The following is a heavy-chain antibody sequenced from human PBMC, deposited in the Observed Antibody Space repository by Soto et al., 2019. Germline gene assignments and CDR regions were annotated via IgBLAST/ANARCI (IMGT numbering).Heavy chain of an antibody. CDR3: ARGGLWFGEFGNYDAFDI. CDR2: INPNSGGT. Sequence: ASVKVSCKASGYTFTGYYMHWVRQAPGQGLEWMGWINPNSGGTNYAQKFQGWVTMTRDTSISTAYMELSRLRSDDTAVYYCARGGLWFGEFGNYDAFDIWGQGTMVTVSS. D-gene: IGHD3-10*01. J-gene: IGHJ3*02. V-gene: IGHV1-2*04. CDR1: GYTFTGYY.